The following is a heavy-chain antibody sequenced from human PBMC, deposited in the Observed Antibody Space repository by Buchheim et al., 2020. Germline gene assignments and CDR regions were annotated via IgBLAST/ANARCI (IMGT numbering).Heavy chain of an antibody. D-gene: IGHD1-26*01. Sequence: EVQLVESGGGLVQPGGSLRLSCVASGFSFSNYNMHWIRQVPGKGLAWVSRINENGDVTTYADSGRGRFTISRDNAKNTVHLQMNSLRAEDTAVYFCARDRSWVIYDYWGLGTL. CDR1: GFSFSNYN. CDR2: INENGDVT. CDR3: ARDRSWVIYDY. J-gene: IGHJ4*01. V-gene: IGHV3-74*03.